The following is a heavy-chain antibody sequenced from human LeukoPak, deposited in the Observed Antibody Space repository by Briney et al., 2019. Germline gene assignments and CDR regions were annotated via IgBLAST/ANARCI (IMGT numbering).Heavy chain of an antibody. V-gene: IGHV3-7*01. CDR3: ARVERGYSYGSRYYYMDV. Sequence: SGGSLRLSCAASGFTFSSYNMNWVRQAPGKGLEWVANIKQDGSEKYYVDSVKGRFTISRDNAKNSLYLQMNSRRAEDTAVYYCARVERGYSYGSRYYYMDVWGKGTTVTVSS. CDR1: GFTFSSYN. CDR2: IKQDGSEK. J-gene: IGHJ6*03. D-gene: IGHD5-18*01.